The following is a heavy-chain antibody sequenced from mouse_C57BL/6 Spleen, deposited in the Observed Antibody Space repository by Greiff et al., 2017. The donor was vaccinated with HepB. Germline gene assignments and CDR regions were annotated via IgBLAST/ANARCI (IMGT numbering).Heavy chain of an antibody. V-gene: IGHV1-31*01. J-gene: IGHJ4*01. CDR3: ARGDSSGLRAMDY. CDR2: IYPYNGVS. Sequence: VQLKQSGPELVKPGASVKISYMHWVKQSHGNILDWIGYIYPYNGVSSYSQKFKGKATLTVDKSSSTAYMELRSLTSEDSAVYYCARGDSSGLRAMDYWGQGTSVTVSS. D-gene: IGHD3-2*02.